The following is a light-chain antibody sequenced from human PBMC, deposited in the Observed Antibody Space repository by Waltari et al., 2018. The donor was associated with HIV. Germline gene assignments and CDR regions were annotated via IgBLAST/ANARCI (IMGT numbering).Light chain of an antibody. CDR1: QGVGSF. CDR3: QQRSDWPLT. CDR2: DKY. V-gene: IGKV3-11*01. J-gene: IGKJ4*01. Sequence: EIVLTQSPVTLSLSPGARAALSCRASQGVGSFLAWYQQKPGQAPRLLIYDKYQRASGTPDRFSGSGSGTDFTLTISSLEPEDFAIYYCQQRSDWPLTFGGGTKVEIK.